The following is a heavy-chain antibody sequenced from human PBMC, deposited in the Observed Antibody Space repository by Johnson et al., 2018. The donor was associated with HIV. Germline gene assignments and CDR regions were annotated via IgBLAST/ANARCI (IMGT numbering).Heavy chain of an antibody. CDR1: GFTFSSYG. V-gene: IGHV3-30*02. CDR3: AKDEGYDRSGTVLGASDI. CDR2: IRYDGSNK. D-gene: IGHD3-22*01. J-gene: IGHJ3*02. Sequence: VQLVESGGGVVQPGGSLRLSCAASGFTFSSYGMHWVRQAPGKGLEWVAFIRYDGSNKYYADSVKGRFTISRDNSKNTLYLQMNSLRAEDTAVYYCAKDEGYDRSGTVLGASDIWGQGTMVTVSS.